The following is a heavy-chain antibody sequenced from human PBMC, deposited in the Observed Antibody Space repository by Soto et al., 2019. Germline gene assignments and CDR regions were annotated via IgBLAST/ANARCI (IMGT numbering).Heavy chain of an antibody. V-gene: IGHV4-59*01. CDR3: ARDHDAAVAGTTKYYYYGMDV. D-gene: IGHD6-19*01. J-gene: IGHJ6*02. CDR1: GGSTSSYY. CDR2: IYYSGST. Sequence: SETLSLTCTVSGGSTSSYYWSWIRQPPGKGLEWIGYIYYSGSTNYNPSLKSRVTISVDTSKNQFSLKLSSVTAADTAVYYCARDHDAAVAGTTKYYYYGMDVWGQGTTVTVSS.